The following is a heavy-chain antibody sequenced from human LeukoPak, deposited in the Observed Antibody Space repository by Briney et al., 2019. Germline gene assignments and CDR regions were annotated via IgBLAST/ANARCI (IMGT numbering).Heavy chain of an antibody. CDR2: ISWNSGSI. V-gene: IGHV3-9*01. Sequence: HPGRSLRLSCAASGFTFDDYAMHWVRQAPGKGLEWVSGISWNSGSIGYADSVKGRFTISRDNAKNSMYLEMNSLRAEDTAVYYCAREGAKRGYSGYDAMYWGQGTLVIVSS. J-gene: IGHJ4*02. CDR1: GFTFDDYA. D-gene: IGHD5-12*01. CDR3: AREGAKRGYSGYDAMY.